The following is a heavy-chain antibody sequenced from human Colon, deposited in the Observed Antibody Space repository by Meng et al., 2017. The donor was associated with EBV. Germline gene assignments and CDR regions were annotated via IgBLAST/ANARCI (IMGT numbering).Heavy chain of an antibody. J-gene: IGHJ4*02. D-gene: IGHD2-2*03. CDR1: RGSLSGYY. Sequence: QAQLQQWAAGLLKPSGTLSLTCGVSRGSLSGYYWSWIRHFPGRTLEFIGDINHSGSANYNPSLRSRVTISVDTSKNQIFLNLHSVTAADTAVYHCARTFGYCSNNNCPRTLGYWGQGTLVTVSS. CDR3: ARTFGYCSNNNCPRTLGY. CDR2: INHSGSA. V-gene: IGHV4-34*02.